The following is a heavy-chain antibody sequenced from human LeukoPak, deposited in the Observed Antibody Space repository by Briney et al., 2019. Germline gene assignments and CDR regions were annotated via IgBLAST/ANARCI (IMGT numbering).Heavy chain of an antibody. CDR1: GFTFSSYS. CDR2: ISSNSSTT. CDR3: ARDGLMDV. Sequence: GGSLRLSCVASGFTFSSYSVNWVRQAPGKGLEWISYISSNSSTTFYADSVKGRFTISRDNAKNSLYVQMNSLRAEDTAIYYCARDGLMDVWGTGTTVTVSS. J-gene: IGHJ6*03. V-gene: IGHV3-48*01.